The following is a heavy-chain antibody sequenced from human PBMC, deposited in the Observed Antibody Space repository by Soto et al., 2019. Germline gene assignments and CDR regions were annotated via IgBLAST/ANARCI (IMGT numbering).Heavy chain of an antibody. CDR1: GFTFSSYW. CDR2: IKQDGSEE. V-gene: IGHV3-7*03. Sequence: EVQLVESGGGLVQPGGSLRLSCAASGFTFSSYWMSWVRQAPRQGLEWVANIKQDGSEEYYVDSVKGRFTLSRDNAKNSTYLQMKSLRAEDTAVYYCARDRLVVVGPAAIWNWFDPWGQGTLVTVSS. J-gene: IGHJ5*02. CDR3: ARDRLVVVGPAAIWNWFDP. D-gene: IGHD2-2*01.